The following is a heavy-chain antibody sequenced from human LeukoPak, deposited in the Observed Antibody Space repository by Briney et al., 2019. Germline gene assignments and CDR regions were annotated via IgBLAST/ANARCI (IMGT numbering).Heavy chain of an antibody. D-gene: IGHD3-10*01. V-gene: IGHV3-23*01. CDR1: GFTFSSYA. CDR2: ISGSGGST. Sequence: GGSLRLSCAASGFTFSSYAMSWVRQAPGKGLEWVSAISGSGGSTYYADSVKGRFTISRDNSKNTLYLQMNSLRAEDTAVYYCAKDGFGELLYLGYYYYYGMDVWSQGTTVTVSS. J-gene: IGHJ6*02. CDR3: AKDGFGELLYLGYYYYYGMDV.